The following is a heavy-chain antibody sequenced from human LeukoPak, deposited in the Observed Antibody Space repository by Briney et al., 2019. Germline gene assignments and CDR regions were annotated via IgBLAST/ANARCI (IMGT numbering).Heavy chain of an antibody. CDR1: GFTFSSNE. V-gene: IGHV3-48*03. Sequence: HPGGSLRLSCAASGFTFSSNEMNWVRQAPGKGLEWVSYINSGGTIIYYADSVRGRFTISRDNAKNSLYLQMNSLRAEDTAVYYCGRDWFVDWGQGTLVIVSS. J-gene: IGHJ4*02. CDR3: GRDWFVD. CDR2: INSGGTII.